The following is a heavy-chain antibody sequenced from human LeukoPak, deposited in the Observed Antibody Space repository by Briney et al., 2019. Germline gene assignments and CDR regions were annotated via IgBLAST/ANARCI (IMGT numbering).Heavy chain of an antibody. Sequence: KPSETLSLTCTVSGGSISSYYWSWIRQPPGKGLEWIGYIYYSGSTNYNPSLKSRVTISVDTSKNQFSLKLSSVTAADTAVYYCARAGYSSGWYPGGFDYWGQGTLVTVSS. CDR1: GGSISSYY. J-gene: IGHJ4*02. CDR3: ARAGYSSGWYPGGFDY. CDR2: IYYSGST. D-gene: IGHD6-19*01. V-gene: IGHV4-59*01.